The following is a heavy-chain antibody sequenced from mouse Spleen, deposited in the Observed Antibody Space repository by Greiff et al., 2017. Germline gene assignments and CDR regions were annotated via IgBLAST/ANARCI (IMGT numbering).Heavy chain of an antibody. Sequence: ESGPGLVKPSQSLSLTCSVTGYSITSGYYWNWIRQFPGNKLEWMGYISYDGSNNYNPSLKNRISITRDTSKNQFFLKLNSVTTEDTATYYCARGDYVEAMDYWGQGTSVTVSS. CDR3: ARGDYVEAMDY. J-gene: IGHJ4*01. V-gene: IGHV3-6*01. CDR1: GYSITSGYY. D-gene: IGHD2-13*01. CDR2: ISYDGSN.